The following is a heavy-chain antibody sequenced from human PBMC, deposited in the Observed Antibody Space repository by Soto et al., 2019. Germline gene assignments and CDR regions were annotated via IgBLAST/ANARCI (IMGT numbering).Heavy chain of an antibody. CDR1: GGSLTKYY. Sequence: KTSETLSLTCTVSGGSLTKYYWSWIRQPAGKGLEWIGRVSTSGNVVSKASLRSRLTMSVETPKNQFSLRLTSVTAADTAVYYCARDNNDFWSLYPLAFDYWGQGALVTVSS. CDR3: ARDNNDFWSLYPLAFDY. CDR2: VSTSGNV. J-gene: IGHJ4*02. V-gene: IGHV4-4*07. D-gene: IGHD3-3*01.